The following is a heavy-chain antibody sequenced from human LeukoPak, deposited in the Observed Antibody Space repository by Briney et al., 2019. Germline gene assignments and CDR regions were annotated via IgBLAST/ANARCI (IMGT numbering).Heavy chain of an antibody. CDR3: TRRGVVAAGTTFDY. J-gene: IGHJ4*02. Sequence: GGSLRLSCAASGFTFSSYWIHWVRQAPGKGLVWVSRINRDGSSTTYADSVKGRFTVSRDNAKNTLYLQMNSLRAEDMAVYYCTRRGVVAAGTTFDYWGQGTLVTVSS. CDR1: GFTFSSYW. D-gene: IGHD2-15*01. CDR2: INRDGSST. V-gene: IGHV3-74*01.